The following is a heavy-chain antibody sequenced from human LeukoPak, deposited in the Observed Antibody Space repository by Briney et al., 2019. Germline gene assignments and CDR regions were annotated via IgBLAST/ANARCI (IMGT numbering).Heavy chain of an antibody. CDR1: GFTFSDYY. D-gene: IGHD2-2*01. Sequence: GGSLRLSCAASGFTFSDYYMGWIRQAPGKGLEWVSYISSSSSYTNYADSVKGRFTISRDNAKNSLYLRMNSLRAEDTAVYYCARGDCSSTSCYASWGKHYYYYYGMDVWGKGTTVTVSS. V-gene: IGHV3-11*06. CDR3: ARGDCSSTSCYASWGKHYYYYYGMDV. J-gene: IGHJ6*04. CDR2: ISSSSSYT.